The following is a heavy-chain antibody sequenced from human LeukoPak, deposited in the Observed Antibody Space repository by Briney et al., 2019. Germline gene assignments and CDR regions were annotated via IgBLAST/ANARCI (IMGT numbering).Heavy chain of an antibody. Sequence: GGSLRLSCAASGFTFSSYSMNWVRQAPGKGLEWVSSISSSSSYIYYADSVKGRFTISRDNAKNSLYLQMNRLRAEDTAVYYCARVYYTAMVDFDYWGQGTLVTVSS. D-gene: IGHD5-18*01. CDR2: ISSSSSYI. V-gene: IGHV3-21*01. CDR3: ARVYYTAMVDFDY. CDR1: GFTFSSYS. J-gene: IGHJ4*02.